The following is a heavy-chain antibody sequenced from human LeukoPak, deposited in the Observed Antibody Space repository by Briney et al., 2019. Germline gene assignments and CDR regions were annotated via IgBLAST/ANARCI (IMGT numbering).Heavy chain of an antibody. CDR1: GGPINNYY. CDR3: ARDGSSSWYYFDY. Sequence: SETLSLTCTVSGGPINNYYWSWIRHPPGTGLEWIGYIYYSGSPNYNPSLKSRATISVDTSKNQFSLKLSSVTAADTAVYYCARDGSSSWYYFDYWGQGTLVTVSS. V-gene: IGHV4-59*01. CDR2: IYYSGSP. D-gene: IGHD6-13*01. J-gene: IGHJ4*02.